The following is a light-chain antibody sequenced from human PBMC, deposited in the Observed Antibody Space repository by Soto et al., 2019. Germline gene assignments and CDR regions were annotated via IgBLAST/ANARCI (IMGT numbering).Light chain of an antibody. CDR1: SSDVGGYNY. Sequence: QSALTQPASVSGSPGQSITISCTGTSSDVGGYNYVSWYQQHPGKAPQLMIYDVSNRPSGVSNRFSGSKSGNTASLTISGRQAEDEADYYCRSYTSSSTLVFGGGTKLTVL. J-gene: IGLJ2*01. CDR2: DVS. V-gene: IGLV2-14*01. CDR3: RSYTSSSTLV.